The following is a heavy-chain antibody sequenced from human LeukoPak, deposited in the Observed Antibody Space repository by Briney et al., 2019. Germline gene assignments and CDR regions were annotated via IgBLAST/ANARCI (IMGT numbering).Heavy chain of an antibody. Sequence: GASVKVSCKASGYTFTSYAMHWVRQAPGQRLEWMGWINAGNGHTKFSQKFQGRVTNTRDTSASTAYMELSSLRSEDTAVYYCARADDLITMVRGVRLDYYYYGMDVWGKGTTVTVSS. CDR3: ARADDLITMVRGVRLDYYYYGMDV. D-gene: IGHD3-10*01. V-gene: IGHV1-3*01. CDR1: GYTFTSYA. J-gene: IGHJ6*04. CDR2: INAGNGHT.